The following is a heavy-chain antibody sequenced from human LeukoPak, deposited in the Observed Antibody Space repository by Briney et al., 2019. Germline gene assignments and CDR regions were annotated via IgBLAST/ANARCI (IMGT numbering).Heavy chain of an antibody. CDR1: GYTFIEYE. CDR3: ARDRLGSYEY. Sequence: ASVKVSCKASGYTFIEYEMDWVRQTPGQGLEWMGRINPNSGDTHYAQKFQGRVTMTRDTSTNTVYMVLSRLGSDDTAIYYCARDRLGSYEYWGQGTLVIVSS. J-gene: IGHJ4*02. D-gene: IGHD1-1*01. CDR2: INPNSGDT. V-gene: IGHV1-2*06.